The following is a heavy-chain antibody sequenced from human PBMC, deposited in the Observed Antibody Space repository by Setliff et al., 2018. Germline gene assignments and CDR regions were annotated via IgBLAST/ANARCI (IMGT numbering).Heavy chain of an antibody. CDR3: ARYIPSAGCFDP. J-gene: IGHJ5*02. CDR2: ISYSGGV. CDR1: GVTIGGNNYYY. Sequence: SETLSLTCSLSGVTIGGNNYYYWAWIRQPPGKGLEWIGTISYSGGVFYNPSLKSRVTISVDTSKKQFSLMLTSVTAADTAVYYCARYIPSAGCFDPWGQGALVTVSS. V-gene: IGHV4-39*07. D-gene: IGHD2-21*01.